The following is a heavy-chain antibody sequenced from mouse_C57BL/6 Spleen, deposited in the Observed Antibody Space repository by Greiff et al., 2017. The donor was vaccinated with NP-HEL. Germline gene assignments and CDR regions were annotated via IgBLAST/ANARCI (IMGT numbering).Heavy chain of an antibody. CDR3: ARSPLYDGYYDYAMDY. J-gene: IGHJ4*01. CDR2: IYWDDDK. V-gene: IGHV8-12*01. CDR1: GFSLSTSGMG. Sequence: QVTLKESGPGILQSSQTLSLTCSFSGFSLSTSGMGVSWIRQPSGKGLEWLAHIYWDDDKRYNPSLKSRLTISKDTSRNQVFLKITSVDTADTATYYCARSPLYDGYYDYAMDYWGQGTSVTVSS. D-gene: IGHD2-3*01.